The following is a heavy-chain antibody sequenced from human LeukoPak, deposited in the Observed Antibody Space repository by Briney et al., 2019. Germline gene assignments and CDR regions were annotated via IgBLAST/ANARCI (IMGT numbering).Heavy chain of an antibody. CDR2: ISYDGSNK. J-gene: IGHJ4*02. CDR3: ARGVMGIAATGNNSDY. D-gene: IGHD6-13*01. V-gene: IGHV3-30*03. Sequence: GGSLRLSCAASGFTFSSYGMHWVRQAPGKGLEWVAVISYDGSNKYYADSVKGRFTISRDNSKNTLYLQMNSLRAEDTAVYYCARGVMGIAATGNNSDYWGQGILVTVSS. CDR1: GFTFSSYG.